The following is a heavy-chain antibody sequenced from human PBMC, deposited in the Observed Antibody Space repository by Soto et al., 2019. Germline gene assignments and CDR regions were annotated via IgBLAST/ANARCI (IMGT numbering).Heavy chain of an antibody. CDR2: ISYDGSNK. D-gene: IGHD3-3*01. CDR1: GFTFSSCA. CDR3: ARDKRDLRFLEWSYYFDY. J-gene: IGHJ4*02. Sequence: QVQLVESAGRVVQPGRSLRLSCAASGFTFSSCAMHWVRQAPGKGLEWVALISYDGSNKYYADSVKGRFTISRDNSKNTLYLQMNSLRAEDTAVYYCARDKRDLRFLEWSYYFDYWGQGTLVTVSS. V-gene: IGHV3-30-3*01.